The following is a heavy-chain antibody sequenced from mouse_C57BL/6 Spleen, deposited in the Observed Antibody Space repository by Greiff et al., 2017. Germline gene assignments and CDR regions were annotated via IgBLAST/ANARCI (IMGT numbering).Heavy chain of an antibody. CDR1: GFTFSSFG. CDR2: ISSGGSYT. J-gene: IGHJ1*03. Sequence: EVTLVVSGGDLVKPGGSLKLSCAASGFTFSSFGMSWVRQTPDKRLEWVATISSGGSYTYYPDRVKGRFTISRDNAKNPLYLQMSRMKSEDTAMYYCARKRGITTVVSYGYFDVWGTGTTVTVSS. V-gene: IGHV5-6*01. D-gene: IGHD1-1*01. CDR3: ARKRGITTVVSYGYFDV.